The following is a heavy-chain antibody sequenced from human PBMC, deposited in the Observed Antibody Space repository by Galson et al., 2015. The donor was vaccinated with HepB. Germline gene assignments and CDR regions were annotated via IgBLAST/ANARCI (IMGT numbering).Heavy chain of an antibody. CDR3: ARDDPYCSGASCYFGY. Sequence: SVKVSCKASGDTLRSYTLTWVRQAPGQGLEWMGGIMPSFGVPSYAPGFQDRVTITADKSTNTAYMELSGLTSEDTAVYYCARDDPYCSGASCYFGYWGQGTLVTVSS. CDR2: IMPSFGVP. CDR1: GDTLRSYT. D-gene: IGHD2-15*01. J-gene: IGHJ4*02. V-gene: IGHV1-69*10.